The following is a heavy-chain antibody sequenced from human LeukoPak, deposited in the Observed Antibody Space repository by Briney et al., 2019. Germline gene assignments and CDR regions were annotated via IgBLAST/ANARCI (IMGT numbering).Heavy chain of an antibody. CDR3: AKGPNYSSSWYGFDY. V-gene: IGHV3-48*01. Sequence: GGSLRLSCAASGFTFSSYSMNWVRQAPGKGLEWVSYISSSSSTIYYADSVKGRFTISRDNAKNSLYLQMNSLRAEDTAVYYCAKGPNYSSSWYGFDYWGQGTLVTVSS. CDR2: ISSSSSTI. CDR1: GFTFSSYS. J-gene: IGHJ4*02. D-gene: IGHD6-13*01.